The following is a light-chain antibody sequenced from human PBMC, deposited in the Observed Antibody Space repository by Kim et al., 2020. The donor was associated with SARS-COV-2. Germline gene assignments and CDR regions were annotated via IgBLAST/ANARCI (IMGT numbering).Light chain of an antibody. V-gene: IGLV1-51*01. J-gene: IGLJ3*02. CDR3: GTWDSSLGAASWV. CDR1: CSNIGKYF. CDR2: DNK. Sequence: TSTRSEGCSNIGKYFVPGNRQHPGTAPKLLIYDNKKRPSGIPDRFSGSKSGTTATLGMTGLQTGDEADDYCGTWDSSLGAASWVFGGGTQLTVL.